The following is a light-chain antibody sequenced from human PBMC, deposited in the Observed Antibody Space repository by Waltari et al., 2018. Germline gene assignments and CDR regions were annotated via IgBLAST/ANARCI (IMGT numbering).Light chain of an antibody. V-gene: IGLV2-23*01. CDR3: CSYAGNKIMI. J-gene: IGLJ2*01. CDR2: EDT. Sequence: QSALTQPASVSGSPGQSITISCTGTSSAVATYNLFSWYQQHPGKAPRLMIYEDTERPSGVSNRFSGSKSGNTASLTISGLQAEDGADYYCCSYAGNKIMIFGGGTKLTVL. CDR1: SSAVATYNL.